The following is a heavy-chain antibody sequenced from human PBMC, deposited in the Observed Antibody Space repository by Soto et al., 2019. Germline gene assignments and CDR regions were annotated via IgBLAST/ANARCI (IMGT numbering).Heavy chain of an antibody. CDR1: GYTFTSYG. CDR2: ISAYNGNT. J-gene: IGHJ4*02. Sequence: QVQLVQSGAEVKKPGASVKVSCKASGYTFTSYGISWVRQAPGQGLEWMGWISAYNGNTNYAQKLQGRVTITTDTSTSTAYMEQRSLRSDDTAVYYCARVLEGYYDSSGYFDYWGQGTLVTVSS. V-gene: IGHV1-18*01. D-gene: IGHD3-22*01. CDR3: ARVLEGYYDSSGYFDY.